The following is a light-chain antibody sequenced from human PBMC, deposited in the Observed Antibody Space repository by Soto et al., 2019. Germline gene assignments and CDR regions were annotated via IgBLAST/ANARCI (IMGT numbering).Light chain of an antibody. CDR1: QSVSSSY. V-gene: IGKV3-20*01. J-gene: IGKJ4*01. CDR3: QQYGSSPS. Sequence: EIGLTQSPGTRSLSPGERATLSCRASQSVSSSYLAWYQQKPGQAPSLLIYGASNRATAIADRFSGSGSGTDFTLTISRLEPEDFAVYYCQQYGSSPSFGGGTKVDIK. CDR2: GAS.